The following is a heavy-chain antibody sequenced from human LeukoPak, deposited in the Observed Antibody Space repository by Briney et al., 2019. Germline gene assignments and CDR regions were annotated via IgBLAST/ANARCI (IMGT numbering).Heavy chain of an antibody. CDR3: AKTFSSTVTYDAFDI. CDR2: ISWDGGST. D-gene: IGHD4-11*01. J-gene: IGHJ3*02. V-gene: IGHV3-43D*03. CDR1: GFTFDDYA. Sequence: GGSLRLSCAASGFTFDDYAMHWVRQAPGKGLEWVSLISWDGGSTYYADSVKGRFTISRDNSKNSLYLQMNSLRAEDTALYYCAKTFSSTVTYDAFDIWAKGTMAPVSS.